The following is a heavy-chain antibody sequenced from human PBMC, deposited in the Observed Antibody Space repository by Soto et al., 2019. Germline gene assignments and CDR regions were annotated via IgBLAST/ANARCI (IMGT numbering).Heavy chain of an antibody. V-gene: IGHV1-69*01. CDR3: ASYCSSTSCPSFWLP. CDR1: GGTFSSYA. CDR2: IIPIFGTA. J-gene: IGHJ4*02. Sequence: QVQLVQSVAEVKKPVSSVKVSCKASGGTFSSYAISWVRQAPGQGLEWMGGIIPIFGTANYAQKFQGRVTITADESTSTAYMKLSSLRSEDTAVYYCASYCSSTSCPSFWLPWGQGTLVTVSS. D-gene: IGHD2-2*01.